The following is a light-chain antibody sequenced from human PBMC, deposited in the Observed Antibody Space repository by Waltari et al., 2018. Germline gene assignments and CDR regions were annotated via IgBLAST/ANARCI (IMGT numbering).Light chain of an antibody. CDR2: WAS. V-gene: IGKV4-1*01. Sequence: DSVMTQSPDPLAVSLGERATINCKSSQIVLYSSNNKNYLAWYQQKPGQPPKLLIYWASTRESGVPDRFSGSGSGTDFTLSISSLQAEDVAVYYCQQYYSTRTFGQGTKVEIK. CDR3: QQYYSTRT. CDR1: QIVLYSSNNKNY. J-gene: IGKJ1*01.